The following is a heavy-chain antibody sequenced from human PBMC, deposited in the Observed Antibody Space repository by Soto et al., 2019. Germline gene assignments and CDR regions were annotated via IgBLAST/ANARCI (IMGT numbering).Heavy chain of an antibody. CDR3: AREVGYGSGSYGGHYYYYYMDV. V-gene: IGHV4-39*07. CDR2: IYYSGST. Sequence: SETLSLTCAVSGDSMSSSDYYWGWLRQPPGKGLEWIGNIYYSGSTNYNPSLQSRVTISVDTSKNQFSLKLSSVTAADTAVYYCAREVGYGSGSYGGHYYYYYMDVWGKGTTVTVSS. J-gene: IGHJ6*03. CDR1: GDSMSSSDYY. D-gene: IGHD3-10*01.